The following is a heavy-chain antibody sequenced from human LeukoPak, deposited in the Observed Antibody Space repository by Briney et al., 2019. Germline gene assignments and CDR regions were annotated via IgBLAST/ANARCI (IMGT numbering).Heavy chain of an antibody. CDR1: GGSISSGGYS. J-gene: IGHJ5*02. CDR3: ARDAYSSGWFNWFDP. D-gene: IGHD6-19*01. CDR2: IYHSGST. V-gene: IGHV4-30-2*01. Sequence: PSQTLSLTCAVSGGSISSGGYSWSWIRQPPGKGLEWIGYIYHSGSTYYNPSLKSRVTISVDTSKNQFSLKLSSVTAADTAVYYCARDAYSSGWFNWFDPWGQGTLVTVSS.